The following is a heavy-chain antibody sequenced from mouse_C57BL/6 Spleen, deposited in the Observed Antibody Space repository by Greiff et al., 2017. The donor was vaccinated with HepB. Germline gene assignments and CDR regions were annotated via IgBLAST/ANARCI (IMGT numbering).Heavy chain of an antibody. CDR1: GYSFTSYW. CDR3: AREREHYYSNCEAY. Sequence: QVQLQQPGAELVKPGASVKLSCKASGYSFTSYWMHWVKQRPGQGLEWIGMIHPNSGSTNYNEKFKSKATLTVDKSSSTAYMQLSSLTSEDSAVYYCAREREHYYSNCEAYWGQGTLVTVSA. V-gene: IGHV1-64*01. D-gene: IGHD2-5*01. CDR2: IHPNSGST. J-gene: IGHJ3*01.